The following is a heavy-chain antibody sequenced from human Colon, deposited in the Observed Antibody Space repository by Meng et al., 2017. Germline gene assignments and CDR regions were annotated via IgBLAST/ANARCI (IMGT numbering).Heavy chain of an antibody. V-gene: IGHV4-34*01. Sequence: QEYLQHWGCGLLKTSETLSLPCAVYGGSVSGYYWSWIRQPPGKGLEWIGEINHSGSTNYNPSLKSRVTISVDTSKNQFSLKLSSVTAADTAVYYCARERLSSGWYGGRWFDPWGQGTLVTVSS. CDR3: ARERLSSGWYGGRWFDP. CDR1: GGSVSGYY. J-gene: IGHJ5*02. D-gene: IGHD6-19*01. CDR2: INHSGST.